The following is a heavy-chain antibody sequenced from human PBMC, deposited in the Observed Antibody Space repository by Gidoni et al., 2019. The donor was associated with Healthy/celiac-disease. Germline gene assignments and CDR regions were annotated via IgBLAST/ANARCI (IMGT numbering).Heavy chain of an antibody. D-gene: IGHD2-21*02. V-gene: IGHV1-69*01. J-gene: IGHJ4*02. CDR1: GGTFSSYA. Sequence: KASGGTFSSYAISWVRQAPGQGLEWMGGIIPIFGTANYAQKFQGRVTITADESTSTAYMELSSLRSEDTAVYYCARDRDAYCGGDCYGFDYWGQGTLVTVSS. CDR2: IIPIFGTA. CDR3: ARDRDAYCGGDCYGFDY.